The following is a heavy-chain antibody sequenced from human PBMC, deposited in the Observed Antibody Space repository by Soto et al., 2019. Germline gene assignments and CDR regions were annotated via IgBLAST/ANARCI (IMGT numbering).Heavy chain of an antibody. D-gene: IGHD3-10*01. CDR3: ARDRSEVLVRGASPHWFDP. CDR1: GYTFTSYG. Sequence: ASVKVSCKASGYTFTSYGISWVRQAPGQGLEWMGWISAYNGNTNYAQKLQGRVTMTTDTSTSTAYMELRSLRSDDTAVYYCARDRSEVLVRGASPHWFDPWGQGTLVTVSS. CDR2: ISAYNGNT. J-gene: IGHJ5*02. V-gene: IGHV1-18*01.